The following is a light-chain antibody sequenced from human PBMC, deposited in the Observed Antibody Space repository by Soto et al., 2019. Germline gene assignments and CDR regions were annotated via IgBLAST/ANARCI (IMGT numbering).Light chain of an antibody. V-gene: IGKV3-11*01. CDR3: QQYGSSPWT. Sequence: EIVLTQSPATLSLSPGERATLSCRASQSVGYYLAWYQQKPGQAPRLLIYNTSSRATGIPARFSGSGSGTEFTLAISSLEPEDFAVYFCQQYGSSPWTFGQGTKVDIK. CDR1: QSVGYY. CDR2: NTS. J-gene: IGKJ1*01.